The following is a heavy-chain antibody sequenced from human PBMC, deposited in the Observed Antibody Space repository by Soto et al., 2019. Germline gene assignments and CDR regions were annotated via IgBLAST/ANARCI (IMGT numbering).Heavy chain of an antibody. CDR1: GGSVSSCNW. J-gene: IGHJ6*02. Sequence: SGTLSPTRAVSGGSVSSCNWGGWGRPPPGEGVGGDGEIYHSGSTNYNPSLKSRVTISVDKSKNQFSLKLSSVTAADTAVYYCARWAALLLGSGSYRWDYYYGMDVWGQGTTVTVSS. D-gene: IGHD3-10*01. V-gene: IGHV4-4*02. CDR3: ARWAALLLGSGSYRWDYYYGMDV. CDR2: IYHSGST.